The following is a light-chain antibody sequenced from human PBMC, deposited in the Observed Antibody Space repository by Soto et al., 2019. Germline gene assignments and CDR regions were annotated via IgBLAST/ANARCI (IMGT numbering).Light chain of an antibody. CDR2: DVS. Sequence: IRMTQSPSSFSASTGDRVTMTCRSSSKWLAWYQKKPGKAPKLLIYDVSNLERGVPSRFSGSGSGTEFSLTISSLQPDDFATYYCQQYQSFSLTFGGGTKVDI. V-gene: IGKV1-5*01. CDR3: QQYQSFSLT. J-gene: IGKJ4*01. CDR1: SSSKW.